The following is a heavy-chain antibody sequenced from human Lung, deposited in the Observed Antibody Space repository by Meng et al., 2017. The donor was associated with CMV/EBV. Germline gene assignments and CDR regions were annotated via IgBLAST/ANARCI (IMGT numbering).Heavy chain of an antibody. CDR2: IYHSGST. D-gene: IGHD6-19*01. CDR1: VGSVGGRYW. CDR3: ASFPPPGKQWLVTDY. V-gene: IGHV4-4*03. Sequence: GPVRVEPPWDLPATGVALVGSVGGRYWWSWSRQPPGKGLERIGEIYHSGSTNYNPSLKSRVTISVDKSKNQFSLKLSSVTAADTAVYYCASFPPPGKQWLVTDYWGQGTLVTVSS. J-gene: IGHJ4*02.